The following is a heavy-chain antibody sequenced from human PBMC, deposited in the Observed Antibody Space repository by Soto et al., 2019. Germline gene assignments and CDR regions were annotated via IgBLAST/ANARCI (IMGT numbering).Heavy chain of an antibody. CDR1: GFIFENFG. CDR3: AKNQGVELVPLATVDWFDP. J-gene: IGHJ5*02. D-gene: IGHD1-26*01. Sequence: QPGGSLRLSCAASGFIFENFGMSWVRQAPGKGLEWISSISGSGFKKYYADSVKGRFTISRDNSKSTVYLELNNLSAEDTAVYHWAKNQGVELVPLATVDWFDPWGQGSVVTVSS. CDR2: ISGSGFKK. V-gene: IGHV3-23*01.